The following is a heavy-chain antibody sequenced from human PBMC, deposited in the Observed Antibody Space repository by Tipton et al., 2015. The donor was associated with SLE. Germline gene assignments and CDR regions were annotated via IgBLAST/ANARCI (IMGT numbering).Heavy chain of an antibody. CDR2: ISYDGRSV. CDR3: VRGGGPYLSAYRASED. D-gene: IGHD2-21*01. J-gene: IGHJ4*02. Sequence: SLRLSCAASGFTFSNYAMYWVRQAPVKGLEWAAAISYDGRSVYYADALKGRFTISRDNSQNTLFLQVDSLRPEDTAVYYCVRGGGPYLSAYRASEDWGQGTLVTVSS. CDR1: GFTFSNYA. V-gene: IGHV3-30*03.